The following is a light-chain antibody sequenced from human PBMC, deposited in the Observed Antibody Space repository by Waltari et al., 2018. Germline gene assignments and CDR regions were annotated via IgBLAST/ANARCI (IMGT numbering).Light chain of an antibody. CDR1: QSVSSSY. Sequence: EIVLTQSPGTLSLSPGERVTLSCKASQSVSSSYLAWFQQKPGQTPRLLIYGASTRASGIPDRFSGSGSGTDFTLTINRLQPEDFAVYSCHQYGNSPFTFGQGTRLEIK. J-gene: IGKJ5*01. V-gene: IGKV3-20*01. CDR3: HQYGNSPFT. CDR2: GAS.